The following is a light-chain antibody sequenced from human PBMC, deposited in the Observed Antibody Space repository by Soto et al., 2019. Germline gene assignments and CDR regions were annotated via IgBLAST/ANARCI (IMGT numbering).Light chain of an antibody. CDR3: CSYAGSDTYVL. CDR2: DVN. J-gene: IGLJ2*01. CDR1: RSDVGNYNY. V-gene: IGLV2-11*01. Sequence: QSALTQPRSVSGSPGQSVTISCTGTRSDVGNYNYVSWYQQHPGKAPKFMMYDVNKRPSGVPDRFSGSKSGNTASLTISGLQAEDEADYYCCSYAGSDTYVLFGGGTKVTVL.